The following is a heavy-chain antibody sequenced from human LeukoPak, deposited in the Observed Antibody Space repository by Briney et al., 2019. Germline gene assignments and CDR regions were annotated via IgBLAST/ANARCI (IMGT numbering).Heavy chain of an antibody. Sequence: ASVRVSCKASGGTFSSYAISWVRQATGQGLEWMGGIIPIFGTANYAQKFQGRVTITADESTSTAYMELSSLRSEDTAVYYCASPILSPRDYMDVWGKGTTVTVSS. CDR1: GGTFSSYA. V-gene: IGHV1-69*13. J-gene: IGHJ6*03. CDR2: IIPIFGTA. D-gene: IGHD3-3*02. CDR3: ASPILSPRDYMDV.